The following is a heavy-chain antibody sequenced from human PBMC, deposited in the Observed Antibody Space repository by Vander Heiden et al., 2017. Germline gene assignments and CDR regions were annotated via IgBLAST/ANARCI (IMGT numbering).Heavy chain of an antibody. D-gene: IGHD3-16*01. CDR2: IWYDGSNK. Sequence: QVQLVESGGGVVQPGRSLRLSCAASGFTFSSYGMHWVRQAPGKGLGWVAIIWYDGSNKYYADSVKGRFTISRDNSKNMLYLQMNSLRAEDTAVYYCARDLGGMDVWGQGTTVTVSS. J-gene: IGHJ6*02. CDR3: ARDLGGMDV. V-gene: IGHV3-33*01. CDR1: GFTFSSYG.